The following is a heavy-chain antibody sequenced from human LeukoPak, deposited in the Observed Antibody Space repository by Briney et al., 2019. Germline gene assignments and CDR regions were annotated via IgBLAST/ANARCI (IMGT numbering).Heavy chain of an antibody. Sequence: TGGSLRLSCAASGFTFSSYSMNWVRQAPGKGLEWVSYISSSSSTIYYADSMKGRFTISRDNAKNSLYLQMNSLRAEDTAVYYCARVRYCSGGSCSGSSDYWGQGTLVTVSS. D-gene: IGHD2-15*01. CDR3: ARVRYCSGGSCSGSSDY. V-gene: IGHV3-48*01. J-gene: IGHJ4*02. CDR1: GFTFSSYS. CDR2: ISSSSSTI.